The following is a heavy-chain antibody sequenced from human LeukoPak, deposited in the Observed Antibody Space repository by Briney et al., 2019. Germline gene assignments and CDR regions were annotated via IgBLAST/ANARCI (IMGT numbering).Heavy chain of an antibody. CDR1: GYTFTSYD. V-gene: IGHV1-8*03. CDR2: MNPNSGNT. CDR3: AREPSSFPLGFDY. J-gene: IGHJ4*02. D-gene: IGHD6-13*01. Sequence: AASVKVSCKASGYTFTSYDINWVRQATGQGLEWMGWMNPNSGNTGYAQKFQGRVTITRNTSISTAYMELSSLRSDDTAVYYCAREPSSFPLGFDYWGQGTLVTVSS.